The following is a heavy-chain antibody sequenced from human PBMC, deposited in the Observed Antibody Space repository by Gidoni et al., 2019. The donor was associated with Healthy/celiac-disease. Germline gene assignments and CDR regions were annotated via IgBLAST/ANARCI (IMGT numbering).Heavy chain of an antibody. J-gene: IGHJ2*01. CDR1: TFTFSTYA. CDR3: ARDGYGDPYWYFDL. V-gene: IGHV3-33*01. D-gene: IGHD4-17*01. Sequence: QVQLVESGGGVVQPGRSLRLSCAASTFTFSTYAMHWVRQAPGKGLEWVAVIWYDGSNKYYADSVKGRFTISRDNSKNTLYLQMNSLRAEDTAVYYCARDGYGDPYWYFDLWGRGTLVTVSS. CDR2: IWYDGSNK.